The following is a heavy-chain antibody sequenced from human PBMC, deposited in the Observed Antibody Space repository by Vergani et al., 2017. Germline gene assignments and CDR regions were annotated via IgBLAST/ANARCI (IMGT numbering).Heavy chain of an antibody. J-gene: IGHJ4*02. CDR1: GFTFSSYA. Sequence: EVQLLESGGGLVQPGGSLRLSCAASGFTFSSYAMSWVRQAPGKGLEWVSAISGSGGSTYYADSVKGRFTISRDKSKNTLYLQMNSLRAEDTAVYYCAKEGGYYYDSSGYYGYWGQGTLVTVSS. D-gene: IGHD3-22*01. V-gene: IGHV3-23*01. CDR3: AKEGGYYYDSSGYYGY. CDR2: ISGSGGST.